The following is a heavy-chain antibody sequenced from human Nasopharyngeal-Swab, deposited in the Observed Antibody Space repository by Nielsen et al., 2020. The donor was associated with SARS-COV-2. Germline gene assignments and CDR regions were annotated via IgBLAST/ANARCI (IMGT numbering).Heavy chain of an antibody. CDR1: GGSFSGYY. Sequence: SETLSLTCAVYGGSFSGYYWSWIRQPPGKGLEWIGEINHSGSTNYNPSLKSRVTISVDTSKNQFSLKLSSVTAADTAVYYCARGLTVTTFYYYYGMDVWGHGTAVTVSS. CDR3: ARGLTVTTFYYYYGMDV. D-gene: IGHD4-11*01. V-gene: IGHV4-34*01. CDR2: INHSGST. J-gene: IGHJ6*02.